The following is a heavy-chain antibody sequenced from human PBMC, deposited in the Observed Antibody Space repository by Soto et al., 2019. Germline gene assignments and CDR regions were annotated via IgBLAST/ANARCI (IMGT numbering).Heavy chain of an antibody. CDR2: ISNSGGTI. J-gene: IGHJ4*02. CDR3: AGGVMYSGSYQD. Sequence: EVQLVESGGGLVQPGGSLRLSCAASGFTFNNYEMAWVRQAPGRGLEWISYISNSGGTIKYADSVKGRFTISRDNAKNSLYLQMNRLRAEDTAVYYCAGGVMYSGSYQDWGQGTLVTVSS. D-gene: IGHD1-26*01. V-gene: IGHV3-48*03. CDR1: GFTFNNYE.